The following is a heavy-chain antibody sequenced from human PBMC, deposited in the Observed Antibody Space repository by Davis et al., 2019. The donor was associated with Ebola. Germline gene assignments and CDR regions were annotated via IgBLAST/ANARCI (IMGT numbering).Heavy chain of an antibody. CDR3: ARETLKMAVY. CDR1: GFTFDDFW. CDR2: IKQDGSEK. Sequence: GESLKISCTASGFTFDDFWMSWVRQTPGKGLEWVANIKQDGSEKYYVDSVKGRLTISRDNAKKTLYLQMDSLRAEDTAVYYCARETLKMAVYWGQGTLVTVSS. V-gene: IGHV3-7*03. J-gene: IGHJ4*02. D-gene: IGHD5-24*01.